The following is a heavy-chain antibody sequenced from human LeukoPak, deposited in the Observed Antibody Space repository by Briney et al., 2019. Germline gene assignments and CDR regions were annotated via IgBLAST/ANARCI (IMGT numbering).Heavy chain of an antibody. CDR3: ATVKGYYDSSGYLYYFDY. CDR2: FDPEDGET. Sequence: ASVKVSCKVSGYTLTELPMHWVRQAPGKGLEWMGGFDPEDGETIYAQKFQGRVTMTEDTSTDTAYMELSSLRSEDTAVYYCATVKGYYDSSGYLYYFDYWGQGTLVTVSS. V-gene: IGHV1-24*01. D-gene: IGHD3-22*01. CDR1: GYTLTELP. J-gene: IGHJ4*02.